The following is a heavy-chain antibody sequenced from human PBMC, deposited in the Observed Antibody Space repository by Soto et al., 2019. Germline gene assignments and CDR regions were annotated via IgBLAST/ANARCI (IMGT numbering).Heavy chain of an antibody. V-gene: IGHV1-69*13. CDR2: IIPIFGTP. Sequence: ASVKVCCKASGVTFSRQDMRLVRQAPGQGLEWMGGIIPIFGTPQYAEKFQDRVTITADESTSTAYMELSSLTSEDTAVYYCATNEGRDGYSFDYWGQGTMVTVSS. J-gene: IGHJ4*02. CDR3: ATNEGRDGYSFDY. D-gene: IGHD5-12*01. CDR1: GVTFSRQD.